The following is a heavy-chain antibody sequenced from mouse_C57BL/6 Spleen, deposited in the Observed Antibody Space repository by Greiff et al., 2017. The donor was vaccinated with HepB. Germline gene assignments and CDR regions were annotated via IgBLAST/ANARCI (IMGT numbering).Heavy chain of an antibody. CDR3: ARWGYYYGSSYGGVFDY. V-gene: IGHV1-52*01. CDR1: GYTFTSYW. CDR2: IDPSDSET. D-gene: IGHD1-1*01. Sequence: QVQLQQPGAELVRPGSSVKLSCKASGYTFTSYWMHWVKQRPIQGLEWIGNIDPSDSETHYNQKFKDKATLTVDKSSSTAYMQLSSLTSEDSAVYYCARWGYYYGSSYGGVFDYWGQGTTLTVSS. J-gene: IGHJ2*01.